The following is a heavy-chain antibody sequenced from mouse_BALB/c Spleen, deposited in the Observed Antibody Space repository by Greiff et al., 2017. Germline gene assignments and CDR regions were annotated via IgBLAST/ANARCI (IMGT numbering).Heavy chain of an antibody. D-gene: IGHD1-1*01. CDR1: GFTFSSYA. CDR2: ISSGGSYT. J-gene: IGHJ2*01. CDR3: ARHTTVVLDY. V-gene: IGHV5-9-3*01. Sequence: EVKLVESGGGLVKPGGSLKLSCAASGFTFSSYAMSWVRQTPEKRLEWVATISSGGSYTYYPDSVKGRFTISRDNAKNTLYLQMSSLRSEDTAMYYCARHTTVVLDYWGQGTTLTVSS.